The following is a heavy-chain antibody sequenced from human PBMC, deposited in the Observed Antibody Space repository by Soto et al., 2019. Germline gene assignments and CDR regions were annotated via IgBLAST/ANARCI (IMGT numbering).Heavy chain of an antibody. CDR3: ARGGDYYYGLDG. CDR1: GYTFTSYG. Sequence: ASVKVSCKASGYTFTSYGVSWVRQAPGQGLEWMGWISAFNGQTNYIQKVQGRVTLTTEASTSTASMELWSLRSGDTAVYYCARGGDYYYGLDGWGQGTTVTVSS. CDR2: ISAFNGQT. J-gene: IGHJ6*02. V-gene: IGHV1-18*01. D-gene: IGHD3-16*01.